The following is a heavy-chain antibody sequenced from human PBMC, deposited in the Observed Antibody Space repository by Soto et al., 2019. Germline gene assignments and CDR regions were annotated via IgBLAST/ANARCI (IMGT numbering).Heavy chain of an antibody. J-gene: IGHJ5*02. Sequence: SETLSLTCTVSGGSISSYYWSWIRQPPGKVLEWIGYIYYSGSTNYNPSLKSRVTISVDTSKNQFSLKLSSVTAADTAVYYCARDQGVGGFDPWGQGTLVNVSS. CDR1: GGSISSYY. V-gene: IGHV4-59*01. D-gene: IGHD1-26*01. CDR3: ARDQGVGGFDP. CDR2: IYYSGST.